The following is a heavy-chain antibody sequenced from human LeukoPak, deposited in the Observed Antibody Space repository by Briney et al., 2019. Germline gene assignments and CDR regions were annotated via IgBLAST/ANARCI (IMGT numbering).Heavy chain of an antibody. CDR3: ASVIIAAAGTWAFDI. CDR1: GYSINSGYY. D-gene: IGHD6-13*01. Sequence: KPSETLSLTCTVSGYSINSGYYWGWIRQPPGKGLEWIAIIYHSGSTYYNPSLKSRVTISVDTSKNQFSLNLSSVTAADTAVYYCASVIIAAAGTWAFDIWGQGTMVTVSS. CDR2: IYHSGST. V-gene: IGHV4-38-2*02. J-gene: IGHJ3*02.